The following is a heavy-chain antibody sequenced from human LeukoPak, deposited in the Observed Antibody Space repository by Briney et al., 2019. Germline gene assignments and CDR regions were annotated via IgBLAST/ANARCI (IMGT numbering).Heavy chain of an antibody. D-gene: IGHD6-13*01. V-gene: IGHV5-51*01. Sequence: VIIYPADSHTRYSPSYQGQVTISADRSSSTAYLQWRSLKASDTAIYYCASSINWSGVFDIWGQGTMLTLSS. CDR2: IYPADSHT. J-gene: IGHJ3*02. CDR3: ASSINWSGVFDI.